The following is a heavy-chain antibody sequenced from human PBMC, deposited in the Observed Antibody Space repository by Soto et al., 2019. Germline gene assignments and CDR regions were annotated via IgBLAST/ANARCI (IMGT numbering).Heavy chain of an antibody. CDR3: AVTTKYCGGDCFSGAFDI. Sequence: SETLSLTCTVSGGSISSSSYYWGWIRQPPGKGLEWIGSICYSGSTYYNPSLKSRVTISVDTSKNQFSLKLSSVTAADTAVYYCAVTTKYCGGDCFSGAFDIWGQGTMVTVSS. CDR2: ICYSGST. D-gene: IGHD2-21*02. V-gene: IGHV4-39*01. J-gene: IGHJ3*02. CDR1: GGSISSSSYY.